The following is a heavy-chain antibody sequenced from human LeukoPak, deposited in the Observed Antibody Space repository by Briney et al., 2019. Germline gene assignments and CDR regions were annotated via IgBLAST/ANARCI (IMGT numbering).Heavy chain of an antibody. CDR2: ISAYNGNT. V-gene: IGHV1-18*01. J-gene: IGHJ3*02. Sequence: AASVKLSCKASGYTFTSYGISWVRQAPGQGPEWMGWISAYNGNTNYAQKLQGRVTMTTDTSTSTAYMELRSLRSDDTAVYYCARSRIAVALDAFDIWGQGTMVTVSS. CDR1: GYTFTSYG. CDR3: ARSRIAVALDAFDI. D-gene: IGHD6-19*01.